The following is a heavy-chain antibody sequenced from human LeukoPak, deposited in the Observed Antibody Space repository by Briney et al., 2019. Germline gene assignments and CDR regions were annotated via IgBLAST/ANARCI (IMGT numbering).Heavy chain of an antibody. D-gene: IGHD4-23*01. CDR3: ARDLLGGNNAGI. CDR2: ISSSSSYI. V-gene: IGHV3-21*01. J-gene: IGHJ3*02. CDR1: GFTFSSYS. Sequence: GGSLRLSCAASGFTFSSYSMNWVRQAPGKGLEWVSSISSSSSYIYYADSVKGRFTISRDNAKNSLYLQTNSLRAEDTAVYYCARDLLGGNNAGIWGQGTMVTVSS.